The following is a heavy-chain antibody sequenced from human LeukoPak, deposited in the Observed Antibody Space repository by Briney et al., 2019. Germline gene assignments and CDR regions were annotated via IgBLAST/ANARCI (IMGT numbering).Heavy chain of an antibody. CDR3: ARVIKVATSKGGLDY. CDR1: GGTFSSYA. Sequence: ASVKVSCKASGGTFSSYAISWVRQAPGQGLEWMGWINPNSGGTNYAQKFQGRVTMTRDTSISTAYMELSRLRSDDTAVYYCARVIKVATSKGGLDYWGQGTLVTVSS. V-gene: IGHV1-2*02. D-gene: IGHD5-12*01. CDR2: INPNSGGT. J-gene: IGHJ4*02.